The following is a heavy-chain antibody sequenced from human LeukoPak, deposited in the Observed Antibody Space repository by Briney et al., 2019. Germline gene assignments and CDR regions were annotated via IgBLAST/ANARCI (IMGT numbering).Heavy chain of an antibody. V-gene: IGHV4-59*11. CDR2: IYYSGST. J-gene: IGHJ4*02. D-gene: IGHD3-9*01. Sequence: SETLSLTCTVSGGSISSHYWSWIRQPPGKGLEWIGYIYYSGSTNYNPFLKSRVTISVDTSKNQFSLRLSSVTAADTAVYYCARAPPGLTGYYFDYWGQGTLVTVSS. CDR1: GGSISSHY. CDR3: ARAPPGLTGYYFDY.